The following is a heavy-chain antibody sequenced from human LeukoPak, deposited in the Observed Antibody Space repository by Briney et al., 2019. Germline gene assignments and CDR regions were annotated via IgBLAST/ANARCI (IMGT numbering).Heavy chain of an antibody. CDR2: IYYSGST. D-gene: IGHD3-10*01. Sequence: SETLSLTCTVSGGSISSYYWSWIRQPPGKGLEWIGYIYYSGSTNYNPSLKSRVTISVDTSKNQFSLKLSSVTAADTAVYYCAKDRPRLLWFGELFDYWGQGTLVTVSS. CDR1: GGSISSYY. CDR3: AKDRPRLLWFGELFDY. V-gene: IGHV4-59*12. J-gene: IGHJ4*02.